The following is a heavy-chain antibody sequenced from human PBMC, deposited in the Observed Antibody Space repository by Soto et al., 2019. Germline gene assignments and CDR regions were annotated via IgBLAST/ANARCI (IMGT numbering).Heavy chain of an antibody. V-gene: IGHV4-39*01. CDR3: FGVLAATLDY. CDR1: GGYITNTNYH. D-gene: IGHD2-21*02. Sequence: PSETLSLTCSVSGGYITNTNYHWSWIRQAPGKGLEWIGTLYFRGATDYNPSLQSRVTISADTSKNQISLHLSSVTAADTAVYYCFGVLAATLDYWGQGTRVTVSS. CDR2: LYFRGAT. J-gene: IGHJ4*01.